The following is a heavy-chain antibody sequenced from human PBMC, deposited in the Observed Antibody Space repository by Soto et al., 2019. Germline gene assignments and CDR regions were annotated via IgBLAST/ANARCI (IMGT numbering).Heavy chain of an antibody. CDR2: ISYDGSNK. CDR1: GFTFSSYG. CDR3: AKLAGGSNYFDY. D-gene: IGHD1-26*01. Sequence: VQLVESGGGVVQPGRSLRLSCAASGFTFSSYGMHWVRQAPGKGLEWVAVISYDGSNKYYADSVKGRFTISRDNSKNTLYLQMNSLRAEDTAVYYCAKLAGGSNYFDYWGQGTLVTVSS. J-gene: IGHJ4*02. V-gene: IGHV3-30*18.